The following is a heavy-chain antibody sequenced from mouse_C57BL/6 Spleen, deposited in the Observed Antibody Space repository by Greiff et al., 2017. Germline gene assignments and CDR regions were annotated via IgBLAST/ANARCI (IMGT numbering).Heavy chain of an antibody. J-gene: IGHJ3*01. CDR2: IWGDGST. Sequence: VKLLESGPGLVAPSQSLSITCTASGFSLTSYGVSWVRQPPGKGLEWLGVIWGDGSTNYHSALLSRLSISKDNSKSQVFLKLNSMQTDDTATYYCAKRGLTGWFAYWGKRTVVTVSA. D-gene: IGHD4-1*01. V-gene: IGHV2-3*01. CDR3: AKRGLTGWFAY. CDR1: GFSLTSYG.